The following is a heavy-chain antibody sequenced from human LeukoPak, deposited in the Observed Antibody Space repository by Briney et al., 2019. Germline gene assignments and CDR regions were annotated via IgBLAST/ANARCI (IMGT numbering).Heavy chain of an antibody. CDR3: SRGLDSRKLGY. J-gene: IGHJ4*02. CDR1: GASFSSGDQY. D-gene: IGHD3-22*01. Sequence: SETLSLTCTVSGASFSSGDQYWNWIRQSPGKGLEWIGSIHPSGTLYNNPSLESRVTMSMDTSKNQFSLNLNSVTAADTAAYFCSRGLDSRKLGYWGQGTLVTVSS. CDR2: IHPSGTL. V-gene: IGHV4-31*03.